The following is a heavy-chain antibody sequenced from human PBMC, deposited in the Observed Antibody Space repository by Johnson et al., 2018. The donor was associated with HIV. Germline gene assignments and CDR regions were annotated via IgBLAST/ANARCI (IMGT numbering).Heavy chain of an antibody. J-gene: IGHJ3*02. Sequence: VQLVESGGGLVQPGGSLRLSCVASGFSFRSYWMTWVRQAPGKGLEWVANIKQDGSEKYYTDSVKGRFTISRDNAKNSLYLHMNSLRAEDTAVYYCATVWRNEGRHAFDIWGQGTMVTVSS. D-gene: IGHD1-1*01. V-gene: IGHV3-7*02. CDR3: ATVWRNEGRHAFDI. CDR2: IKQDGSEK. CDR1: GFSFRSYW.